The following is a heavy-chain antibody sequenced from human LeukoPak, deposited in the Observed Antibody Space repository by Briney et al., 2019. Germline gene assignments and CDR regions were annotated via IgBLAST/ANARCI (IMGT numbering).Heavy chain of an antibody. D-gene: IGHD5-24*01. V-gene: IGHV4-59*12. Sequence: SETLSLTCTVSGVSLSGYYWSWISQPPGKGLEWIGYVYYSGSTNYNPALKSRVTVSLDTSKKQFSLKLNSVTAADTAVYCCAGEASGGYNDNWGQGTLVTVSS. J-gene: IGHJ4*02. CDR2: VYYSGST. CDR3: AGEASGGYNDN. CDR1: GVSLSGYY.